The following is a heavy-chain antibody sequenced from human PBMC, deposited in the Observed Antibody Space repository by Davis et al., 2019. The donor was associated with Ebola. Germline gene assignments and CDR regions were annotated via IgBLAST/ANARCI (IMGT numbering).Heavy chain of an antibody. CDR3: ARGGSSSWYGGYYYYGMDV. CDR2: ISYDGSYK. V-gene: IGHV3-30*03. J-gene: IGHJ6*02. Sequence: PGGSLRLSCAASGFTFNSYGMHWVRQAPGKGLEWVAVISYDGSYKFYADSLKGRFTISRDNSKNTLYLQMNSLRAEDTAVYYCARGGSSSWYGGYYYYGMDVWGQGTTVTVSS. CDR1: GFTFNSYG. D-gene: IGHD6-13*01.